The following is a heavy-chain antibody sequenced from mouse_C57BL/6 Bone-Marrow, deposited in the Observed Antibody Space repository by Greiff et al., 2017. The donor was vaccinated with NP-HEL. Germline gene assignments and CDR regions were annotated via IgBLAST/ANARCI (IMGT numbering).Heavy chain of an antibody. D-gene: IGHD2-4*01. CDR3: ARHPRHEYERLYYAMDY. J-gene: IGHJ4*01. V-gene: IGHV5-12*01. CDR1: GFTFSDYY. CDR2: ISNGGGST. Sequence: EVKLVESGGGLVQPGGSLKLSCAASGFTFSDYYMYWVRQTPEKRLEWVAYISNGGGSTYYPDTVKGRFTISRDNAKNTLYLQMSRLKSEDTAMYYCARHPRHEYERLYYAMDYWGQGTSVTVSS.